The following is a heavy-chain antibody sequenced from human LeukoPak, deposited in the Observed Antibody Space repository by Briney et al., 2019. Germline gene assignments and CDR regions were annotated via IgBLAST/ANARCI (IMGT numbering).Heavy chain of an antibody. CDR3: ARAPHTSPTDYYFDF. Sequence: SETLSLTCNVSGDSVTSDNFYWAWIRQPPGRGPEWIGTVYRSGSAYHNPSLKSRLTISIDTSKNQFSLKLTSVTAADTALYFCARAPHTSPTDYYFDFWGPGTLVTVSS. D-gene: IGHD1-14*01. CDR1: GDSVTSDNFY. J-gene: IGHJ4*02. V-gene: IGHV4-39*07. CDR2: VYRSGSA.